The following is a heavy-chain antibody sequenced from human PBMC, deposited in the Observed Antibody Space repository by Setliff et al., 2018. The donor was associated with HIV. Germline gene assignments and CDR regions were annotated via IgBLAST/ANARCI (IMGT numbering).Heavy chain of an antibody. J-gene: IGHJ5*02. CDR3: ARHRYSSSINWFDP. D-gene: IGHD6-13*01. CDR2: IYYSGTT. Sequence: SETLSLTCNVSGFSFRNSFYNWGWIRQPPGKGLEWIGTIYYSGTTYYNPSLKSRVTMSIDTSQNQFSLKLTSVTATDTAVYYRARHRYSSSINWFDPWGQGTLVTVS. V-gene: IGHV4-39*01. CDR1: GFSFRNSFYN.